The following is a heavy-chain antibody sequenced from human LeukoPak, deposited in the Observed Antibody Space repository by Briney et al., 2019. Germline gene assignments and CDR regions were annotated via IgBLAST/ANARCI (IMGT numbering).Heavy chain of an antibody. D-gene: IGHD6-19*01. Sequence: SETLSLTSTVSGGSISSSSYYWGWIRQPPGKGLEWIGSIYYSGDTYYNPSLKSRRVTISVDTSKNQFSLRLSSVTAADTAVYYCARHQWHYYYYMGVWGKGSTVTVS. V-gene: IGHV4-39*01. CDR3: ARHQWHYYYYMGV. J-gene: IGHJ6*03. CDR2: IYYSGDT. CDR1: GGSISSSSYY.